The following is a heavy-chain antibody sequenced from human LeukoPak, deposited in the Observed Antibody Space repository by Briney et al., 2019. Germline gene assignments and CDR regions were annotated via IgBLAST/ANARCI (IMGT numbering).Heavy chain of an antibody. V-gene: IGHV1-46*01. D-gene: IGHD6-13*01. CDR2: INPSGGST. CDR3: ARTAAAGSNNYYYYYGMDV. Sequence: ASVKVSCKASGGTFSSYAISWVRQAPGQGLEWMGIINPSGGSTSYAQKFQGRVTMTRDTSTSTVYMELSSLRSEDTAVYYCARTAAAGSNNYYYYYGMDVWGQGTTVTXSS. J-gene: IGHJ6*02. CDR1: GGTFSSYA.